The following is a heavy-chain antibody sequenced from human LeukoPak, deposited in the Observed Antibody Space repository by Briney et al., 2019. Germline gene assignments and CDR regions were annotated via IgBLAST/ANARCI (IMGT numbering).Heavy chain of an antibody. CDR1: GFPFSSYA. Sequence: GGSLRLSCSASGFPFSSYAMHWVRQAPGKGLEYVSAISDSGGSTYRADSVKGRFTISRDNSKNTLYLQMSSLRAEDTAVYFCVRGYSFGPYGMDVWGQGTTVTVSS. CDR2: ISDSGGST. D-gene: IGHD2-15*01. V-gene: IGHV3-64D*09. CDR3: VRGYSFGPYGMDV. J-gene: IGHJ6*02.